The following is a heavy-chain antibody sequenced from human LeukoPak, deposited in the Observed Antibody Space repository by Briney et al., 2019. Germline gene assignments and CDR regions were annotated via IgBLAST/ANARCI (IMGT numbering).Heavy chain of an antibody. CDR3: AREGTSIAARGYYGMDV. CDR1: GFTFDDYA. Sequence: GRSLRLSCAASGFTFDDYAMHWVRQAPGKGLEWVSGISWNSGSIGYADSVKGRFTISRDNAKNSLYLQMNSLRAEDTAVYYCAREGTSIAARGYYGMDVWGQGTTVTVSS. CDR2: ISWNSGSI. J-gene: IGHJ6*02. D-gene: IGHD6-6*01. V-gene: IGHV3-9*01.